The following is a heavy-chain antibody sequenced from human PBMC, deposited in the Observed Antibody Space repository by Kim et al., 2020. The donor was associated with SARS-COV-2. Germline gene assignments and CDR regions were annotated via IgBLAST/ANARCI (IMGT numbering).Heavy chain of an antibody. D-gene: IGHD3-3*01. CDR2: IYSSGTT. V-gene: IGHV4-59*13. CDR3: ARVRKGYTKFGVTIVNFD. J-gene: IGHJ4*01. CDR1: GGSLSSYY. Sequence: SETLSLTCSVSGGSLSSYYWSWIRQVPGKGLEWIGSIYSSGTTNYNPSLKTRLTMSVDTTKTQFSLTLTSVTAADSAVSYCARVRKGYTKFGVTIVNFD.